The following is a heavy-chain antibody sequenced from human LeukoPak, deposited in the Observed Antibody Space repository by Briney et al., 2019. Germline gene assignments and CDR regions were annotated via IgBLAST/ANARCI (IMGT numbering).Heavy chain of an antibody. CDR3: ARGRRITGTTPHLPPIDY. V-gene: IGHV6-1*01. J-gene: IGHJ4*02. CDR2: TYYRSKWYN. Sequence: LSQTLSLTCAISGDSVSSNSAAWNWIRQSPSRGLEWLGRTYYRSKWYNDYAVSVKSRITINPDTSKNQFSLQLNSVTAADTAVYYCARGRRITGTTPHLPPIDYWGQGTLVTVSS. CDR1: GDSVSSNSAA. D-gene: IGHD1-7*01.